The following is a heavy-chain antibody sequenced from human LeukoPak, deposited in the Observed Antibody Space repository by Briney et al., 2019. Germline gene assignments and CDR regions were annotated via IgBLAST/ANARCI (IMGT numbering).Heavy chain of an antibody. J-gene: IGHJ4*02. V-gene: IGHV1-2*06. D-gene: IGHD1-26*01. Sequence: ASVKVSCKASGYTFTGYYMHWVRQAPGQGLEWMGRINPNSGGTNYAQKFQGRVTMTRDTSISTAYMELSRLRSDDTAVYYCARVQGIVGGRFDYWGQGTLVTVSS. CDR1: GYTFTGYY. CDR3: ARVQGIVGGRFDY. CDR2: INPNSGGT.